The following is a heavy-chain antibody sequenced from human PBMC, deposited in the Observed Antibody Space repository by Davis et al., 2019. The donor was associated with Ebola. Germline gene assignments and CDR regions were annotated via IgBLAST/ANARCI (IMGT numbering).Heavy chain of an antibody. V-gene: IGHV1-46*01. CDR2: INPSGGST. CDR1: GYTFTSYD. J-gene: IGHJ3*02. Sequence: ASVKVSCKASGYTFTSYDINWVRQATGQGLEWMGIINPSGGSTSYAQKFQGRVTMTRDTSTSTVYMELSSLRSEDTAVYYCARSGIAVAYDAFDIWGQGTMVTVSS. D-gene: IGHD6-19*01. CDR3: ARSGIAVAYDAFDI.